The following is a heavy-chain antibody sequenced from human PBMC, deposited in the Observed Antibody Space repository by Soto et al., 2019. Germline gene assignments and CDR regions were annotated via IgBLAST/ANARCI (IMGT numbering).Heavy chain of an antibody. CDR3: VRVPGP. V-gene: IGHV4-30-2*01. Sequence: QLQLQESGSGLVKPSQTLSLTCVVSGGSISSGGYSGSWIRQPPGKGLEWIGYTYHSGSTYYDPSLKSRVTISVDRSKNQCPLMLRSVTATDTAVYYCVRVPGPWGQGTLVTVSS. CDR2: TYHSGST. CDR1: GGSISSGGYS. J-gene: IGHJ5*02.